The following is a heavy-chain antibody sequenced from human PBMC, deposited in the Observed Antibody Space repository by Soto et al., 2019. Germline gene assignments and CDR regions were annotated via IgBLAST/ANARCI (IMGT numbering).Heavy chain of an antibody. D-gene: IGHD3-3*01. CDR1: GFTFSSYG. CDR2: ISYDGSNK. V-gene: IGHV3-30*18. CDR3: AKDMKDYYDFWSGPPTNWFDP. J-gene: IGHJ5*02. Sequence: GGSLRLSCAASGFTFSSYGMHWVRQAPGKGLEWVAVISYDGSNKYYADSVKGRFTISRDNSKNTLYLQMNSLRAEDTAVYYCAKDMKDYYDFWSGPPTNWFDPWGQGTLVTVSS.